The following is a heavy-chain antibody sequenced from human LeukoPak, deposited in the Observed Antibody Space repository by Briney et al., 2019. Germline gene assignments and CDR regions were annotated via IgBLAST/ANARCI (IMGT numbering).Heavy chain of an antibody. V-gene: IGHV3-15*01. Sequence: GGSLRLSCAASGFTFTNAWMSWVRQAPGKGLEWVDRILSKAGGETADYAAPVKGGFTISRDDSKNTVYLQMNSLKTDDTAVYYCTNHITVAGTHYWGQGTLVTVSS. J-gene: IGHJ4*02. CDR3: TNHITVAGTHY. D-gene: IGHD6-19*01. CDR2: ILSKAGGETA. CDR1: GFTFTNAW.